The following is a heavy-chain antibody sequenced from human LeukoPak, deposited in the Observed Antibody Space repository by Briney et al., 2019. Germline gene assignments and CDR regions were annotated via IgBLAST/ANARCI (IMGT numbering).Heavy chain of an antibody. V-gene: IGHV1-18*01. D-gene: IGHD3-3*01. Sequence: ASVKVSCKASGYTFTSYGISWVRQAPGQGLEWMGWISAYNGNTNYAQKLQGRVTMTTDTSTSTAYMELRSLRSDDTAVYYCAREGGITIFGVVIPAFDIWGQGTMVTVSS. J-gene: IGHJ3*02. CDR2: ISAYNGNT. CDR3: AREGGITIFGVVIPAFDI. CDR1: GYTFTSYG.